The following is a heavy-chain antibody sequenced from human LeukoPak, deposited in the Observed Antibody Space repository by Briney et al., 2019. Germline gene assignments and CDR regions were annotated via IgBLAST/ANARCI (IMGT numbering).Heavy chain of an antibody. CDR3: ATGYSGYDFGNHFDC. D-gene: IGHD5-12*01. Sequence: GGYLRFSCVASGFTCDDYGMNWVRQAPGKGLEWLSGSDWNGGNTGYADSVKGRFTISRYTGPNSMYLQMNRLKAEDTALSSCATGYSGYDFGNHFDCCGEESVVSDSS. V-gene: IGHV3-20*04. CDR1: GFTCDDYG. CDR2: SDWNGGNT. J-gene: IGHJ4*02.